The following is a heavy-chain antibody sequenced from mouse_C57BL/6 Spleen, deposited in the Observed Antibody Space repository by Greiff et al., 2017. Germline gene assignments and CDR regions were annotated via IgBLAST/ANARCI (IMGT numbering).Heavy chain of an antibody. J-gene: IGHJ2*01. CDR3: ATDYYGNSLDY. CDR2: IDPEDGET. D-gene: IGHD2-1*01. CDR1: GFNIKDYY. V-gene: IGHV14-2*01. Sequence: VQLKESGAELVKPGASVKLSCTASGFNIKDYYMHWVKQRTEQGLEWIGRIDPEDGETKYAPKFQGKATITADTSSNTAYLQLSSLTAEDTAVYYRATDYYGNSLDYWGQGTTLTVSS.